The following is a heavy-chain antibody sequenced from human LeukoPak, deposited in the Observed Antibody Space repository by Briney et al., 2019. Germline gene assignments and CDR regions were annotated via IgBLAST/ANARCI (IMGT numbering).Heavy chain of an antibody. CDR2: MNPNSGNT. CDR3: ARAASGSSYEFDS. D-gene: IGHD1-26*01. Sequence: GASVKVSCKASGYTFTSYDINWVRQAAGQGLEGRGWMNPNSGNTGYAQKCQGRVTMTRNTSRSTAYMELSSLRSEDTAGYYCARAASGSSYEFDSWGQGTLVTVSS. J-gene: IGHJ4*02. V-gene: IGHV1-8*01. CDR1: GYTFTSYD.